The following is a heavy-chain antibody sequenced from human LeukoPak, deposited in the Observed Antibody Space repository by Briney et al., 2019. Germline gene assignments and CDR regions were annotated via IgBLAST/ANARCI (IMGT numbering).Heavy chain of an antibody. CDR1: GGSISSYY. J-gene: IGHJ6*02. CDR3: ARDLNILTGAYYYGMDV. CDR2: IYTSGST. D-gene: IGHD3-9*01. Sequence: SETLSLTCTVSGGSISSYYWSWIRQPAGKGLEWIGRIYTSGSTNYNPSLKSRVTMSVDTSKNQFSLKLSSVTAADTAVYYYARDLNILTGAYYYGMDVWGQGTTVTVSS. V-gene: IGHV4-4*07.